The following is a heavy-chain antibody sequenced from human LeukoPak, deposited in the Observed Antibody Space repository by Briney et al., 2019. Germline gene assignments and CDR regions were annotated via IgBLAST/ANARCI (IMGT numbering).Heavy chain of an antibody. Sequence: PGGSLRLSCAASGFTVSSNYMSWVRQAPGKGLEWVSVIYSGGSTYYADSVKGRFTISRDNSKNTLYLQMNSLRAEDTAVYYCATYYYGSGSYWGAFDIWGQGTMVTVS. CDR1: GFTVSSNY. CDR3: ATYYYGSGSYWGAFDI. CDR2: IYSGGST. D-gene: IGHD3-10*01. V-gene: IGHV3-53*01. J-gene: IGHJ3*02.